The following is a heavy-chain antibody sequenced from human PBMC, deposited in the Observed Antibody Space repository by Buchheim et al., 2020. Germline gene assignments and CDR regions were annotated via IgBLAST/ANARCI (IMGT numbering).Heavy chain of an antibody. V-gene: IGHV3-23*04. CDR2: ISGSGGST. CDR1: GFTFSSYA. CDR3: ASPAGYAYGDSSLDY. Sequence: VQLVESGGGVVQPGRSLRLSCAASGFTFSSYAMSWVRQAPGKGLEWVSAISGSGGSTYYADSVKGRFTISSDNSKYSLYLQMSSLRAEDTAVYYCASPAGYAYGDSSLDYWGQGTL. D-gene: IGHD4-17*01. J-gene: IGHJ4*02.